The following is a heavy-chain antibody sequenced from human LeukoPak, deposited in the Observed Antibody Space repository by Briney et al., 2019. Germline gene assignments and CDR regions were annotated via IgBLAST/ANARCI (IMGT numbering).Heavy chain of an antibody. J-gene: IGHJ4*02. Sequence: SETLSLTCTVSGGSISSSSYYWGWIRQPPGKGLEWIGSIYYSGSTYYNPSLKSRVTISVDTSKNQFSLQLNSVTPEDTAVYYCARERGAPFDYWGQGTLVTVSS. D-gene: IGHD1-26*01. CDR1: GGSISSSSYY. CDR2: IYYSGST. V-gene: IGHV4-39*02. CDR3: ARERGAPFDY.